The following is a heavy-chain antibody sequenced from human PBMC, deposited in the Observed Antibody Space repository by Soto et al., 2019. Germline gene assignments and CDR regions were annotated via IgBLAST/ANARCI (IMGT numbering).Heavy chain of an antibody. CDR1: GFTFSDYY. D-gene: IGHD3-16*01. CDR3: TVWGWGNDFGAA. Sequence: EVQLVESGGGLVQPGGSLRLSCAASGFTFSDYYMDWVRQAPGTGLEWVGRSKNKADGYTTEYAASVKGRFTISRDGSKNSLFLQMNSLKTEDTAVYYCTVWGWGNDFGAAWGQGILVAVSS. V-gene: IGHV3-72*01. CDR2: SKNKADGYTT. J-gene: IGHJ4*02.